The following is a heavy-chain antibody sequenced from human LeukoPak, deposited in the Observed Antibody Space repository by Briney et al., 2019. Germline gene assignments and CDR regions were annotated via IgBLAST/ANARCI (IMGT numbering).Heavy chain of an antibody. D-gene: IGHD4-17*01. CDR2: ISGYNGNT. CDR1: GYTFTNYG. CDR3: ARDHGDFVGVRLGFDS. Sequence: ASVKVSCKASGYTFTNYGISWVRQAPGQGLEWVGRISGYNGNTDYAQKVEDRVTVTADTSTAYLELRSLTSDDTAVYYCARDHGDFVGVRLGFDSWGQGTLVTVS. V-gene: IGHV1-18*01. J-gene: IGHJ4*02.